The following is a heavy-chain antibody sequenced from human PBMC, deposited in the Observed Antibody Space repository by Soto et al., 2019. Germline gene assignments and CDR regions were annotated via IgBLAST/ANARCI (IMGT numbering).Heavy chain of an antibody. V-gene: IGHV3-23*01. Sequence: EVQLLESGGGSVQPGGSLRLSCAASGFNFDTHCMSWVRQAPGEGLEWVSAISRTGGSTYYADAVKGRFTISRDNSKNTLHLQINSLRADDSAIYYCAKPDGATYNFRSWDQGTLVIVSS. CDR2: ISRTGGST. CDR1: GFNFDTHC. CDR3: AKPDGATYNFRS. J-gene: IGHJ4*01. D-gene: IGHD1-1*01.